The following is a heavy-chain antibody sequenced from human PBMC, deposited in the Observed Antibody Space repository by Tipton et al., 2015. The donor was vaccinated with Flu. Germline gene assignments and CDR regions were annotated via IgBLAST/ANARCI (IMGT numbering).Heavy chain of an antibody. CDR2: IIPMVGTA. CDR3: ARDRSSWNYGMDV. V-gene: IGHV1-69*01. Sequence: QLVQSGAEVKKPGSSVKLSCKASGDTFSTYAFSWVRQAPGLGLEWMGGIIPMVGTADYAQRFQGRVTITADESTSTAYMELRSLRFEDTAVYYCARDRSSWNYGMDVWGQGTTVTASS. J-gene: IGHJ6*02. CDR1: GDTFSTYA. D-gene: IGHD6-13*01.